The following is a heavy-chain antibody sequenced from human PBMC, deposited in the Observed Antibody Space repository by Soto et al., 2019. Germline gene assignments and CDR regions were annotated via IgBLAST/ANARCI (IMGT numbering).Heavy chain of an antibody. CDR3: ARGVLTTVTTWWFDP. CDR2: LIPIFGTA. D-gene: IGHD4-17*01. V-gene: IGHV1-69*13. J-gene: IGHJ5*02. CDR1: GCTFSSYA. Sequence: ASVKVSFQASGCTFSSYAISWVRQAPGQRLEWMGGLIPIFGTANYAQKFQGRVTITADESTSTANMELSSLRSEDTAVYYCARGVLTTVTTWWFDPWGQGTLVTVSS.